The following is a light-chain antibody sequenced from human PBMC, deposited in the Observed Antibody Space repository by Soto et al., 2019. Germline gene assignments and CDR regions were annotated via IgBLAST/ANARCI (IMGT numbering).Light chain of an antibody. J-gene: IGKJ1*01. V-gene: IGKV1-16*01. Sequence: DIPMTQSPSSLSASVGDTVTITCQASQDISNYLNWYQQKPGHAPKVLIYTASSLQSGVQSRFSGSGSGTEFTLTIRSLQPDDFATYYCKQYNSHWTCGQGTQVDIK. CDR1: QDISNY. CDR3: KQYNSHWT. CDR2: TAS.